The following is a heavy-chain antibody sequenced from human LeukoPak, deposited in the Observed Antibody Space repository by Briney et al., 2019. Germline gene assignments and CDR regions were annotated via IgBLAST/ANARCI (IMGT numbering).Heavy chain of an antibody. CDR3: ARDAFAHTTMVTSYMDV. CDR2: INPNSGGT. D-gene: IGHD5-18*01. V-gene: IGHV1-2*02. CDR1: GYTFTGYY. Sequence: ASVKVSCKASGYTFTGYYMHWVRQAPGQGLEWMGWINPNSGGTNYAQKLQGRVTMTTDTSASTAYMELRSPRSDDTAVYYCARDAFAHTTMVTSYMDVWGKGTTVTVSS. J-gene: IGHJ6*03.